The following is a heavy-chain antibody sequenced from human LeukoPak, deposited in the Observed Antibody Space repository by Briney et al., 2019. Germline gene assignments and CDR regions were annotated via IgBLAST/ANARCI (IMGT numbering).Heavy chain of an antibody. D-gene: IGHD3-10*01. CDR3: AKAGHGGYYFDY. Sequence: GGSLRLSCAASGFTFDDYAMHWVRQAPGKGLEWVSGISWSSGSIGYADSVKGRFTISRDNAKNSLYLQMNSLRAEDMALYYCAKAGHGGYYFDYWGQGTLVTVSS. CDR1: GFTFDDYA. CDR2: ISWSSGSI. V-gene: IGHV3-9*03. J-gene: IGHJ4*02.